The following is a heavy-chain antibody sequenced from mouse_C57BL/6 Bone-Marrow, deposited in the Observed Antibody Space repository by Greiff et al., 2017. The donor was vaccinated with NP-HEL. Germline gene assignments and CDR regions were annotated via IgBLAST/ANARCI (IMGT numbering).Heavy chain of an antibody. CDR2: INTSTGGT. Sequence: VQLQQSGPELVKPGASVKVSCKASGYSFTGYYMNWVKQSPEKSLEWIGEINTSTGGTTYNQKFKATATLTVDKSSSTAYMQLKSLTSEDSAVYYCARDGPFDYWGQGTTLTVSS. J-gene: IGHJ2*01. CDR3: ARDGPFDY. V-gene: IGHV1-42*01. D-gene: IGHD2-3*01. CDR1: GYSFTGYY.